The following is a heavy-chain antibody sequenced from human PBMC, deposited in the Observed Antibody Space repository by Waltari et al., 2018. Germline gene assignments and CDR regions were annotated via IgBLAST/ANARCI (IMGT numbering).Heavy chain of an antibody. D-gene: IGHD3-3*01. CDR3: ARHLHYDFWSGYYTCFDY. V-gene: IGHV4-39*01. CDR1: GGSISSSSYY. J-gene: IGHJ4*02. Sequence: QLQLQESGPGLVKPSETLSLTCTVSGGSISSSSYYWGWIHQPPGKGLEWIGSIYYSGGTYNNPSLKSRVTISVDTSKNQFSLKLSSVTAADTAVYYCARHLHYDFWSGYYTCFDYWGQGTLVTVSS. CDR2: IYYSGGT.